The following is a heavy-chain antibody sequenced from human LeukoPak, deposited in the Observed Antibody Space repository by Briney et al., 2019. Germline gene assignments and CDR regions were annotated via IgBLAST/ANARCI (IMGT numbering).Heavy chain of an antibody. D-gene: IGHD3-16*01. CDR2: IYHSGNI. CDR3: AGGHRHFYSYYFMDV. J-gene: IGHJ6*03. Sequence: SETLSLTCVVSGGSISSLNWWSWVRQPPGKGLEWIGEIYHSGNINSNPSLTSRVTISLDESKNQFSLKVTSVTAADRAVYYCAGGHRHFYSYYFMDVWGKGTTVTVSS. CDR1: GGSISSLNW. V-gene: IGHV4-4*02.